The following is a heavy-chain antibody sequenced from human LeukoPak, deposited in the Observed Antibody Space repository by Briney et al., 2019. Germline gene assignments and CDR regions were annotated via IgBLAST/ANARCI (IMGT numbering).Heavy chain of an antibody. CDR1: GFTFSSYA. D-gene: IGHD2-21*02. CDR3: AKKGKSLPVDY. Sequence: GGSLRLSCAASGFTFSSYAMSWVSQAPGKGLERVSAISGSGGSTYYADSVKGRFTISRDNSKNTLYLQMNSLRAEDTAVYYCAKKGKSLPVDYWGQGTLVTVSS. CDR2: ISGSGGST. J-gene: IGHJ4*02. V-gene: IGHV3-23*01.